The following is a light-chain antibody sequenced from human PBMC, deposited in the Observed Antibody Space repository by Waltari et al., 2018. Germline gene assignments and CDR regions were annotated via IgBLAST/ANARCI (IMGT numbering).Light chain of an antibody. V-gene: IGKV1-5*03. CDR3: QQYNSYST. CDR2: AAS. Sequence: DVQMTQSPSTLSASVGDRVTITCRASQSVSVWLAWYQQKPGKAPNLLIYAASSLESGVTSRFSGSGSGTEFTLTISGLQPDDFATYYCQQYNSYSTFGQGTRLEIK. CDR1: QSVSVW. J-gene: IGKJ5*01.